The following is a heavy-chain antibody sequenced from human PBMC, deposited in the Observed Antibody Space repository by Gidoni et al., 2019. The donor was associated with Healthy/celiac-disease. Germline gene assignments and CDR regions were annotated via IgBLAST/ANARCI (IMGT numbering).Heavy chain of an antibody. V-gene: IGHV5-10-1*01. CDR2: IDPSDSYT. D-gene: IGHD6-13*01. Sequence: EVHLVQSGAEVKKPGESLRISCKGSGYSFTSYWISWVRQMPGKGLEWMGRIDPSDSYTNYSPSFQGHVTISADKSISTAYLQWSSLKASDTAMYYCARQATAAAGDYYYYYMDVWGKGTTVTVSS. CDR1: GYSFTSYW. CDR3: ARQATAAAGDYYYYYMDV. J-gene: IGHJ6*03.